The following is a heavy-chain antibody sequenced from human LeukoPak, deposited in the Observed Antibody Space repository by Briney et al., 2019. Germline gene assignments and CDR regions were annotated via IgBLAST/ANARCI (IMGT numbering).Heavy chain of an antibody. D-gene: IGHD3-16*01. Sequence: SETLSLTCTVSGVSISTSNSFWVWIRQSPGKGLEWIGSMFYGGSTYYNPSLKSRVTISADTSKNQISLKMRSVSASDTAMFYCARQGGCGGSASLFEHWGQGTLVTVSS. CDR1: GVSISTSNSF. V-gene: IGHV4-39*01. CDR2: MFYGGST. CDR3: ARQGGCGGSASLFEH. J-gene: IGHJ4*02.